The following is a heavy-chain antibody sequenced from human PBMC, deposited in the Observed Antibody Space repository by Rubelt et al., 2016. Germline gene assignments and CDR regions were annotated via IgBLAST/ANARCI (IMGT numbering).Heavy chain of an antibody. D-gene: IGHD4-17*01. Sequence: VSGIRWNSGSIGYADSVKGRFTISRDNAKNSLYLQMNSLRAEDTAVYYCARAHDFGDYGWNDAFDIWGQGTMVTVSS. CDR2: IRWNSGSI. J-gene: IGHJ3*02. CDR3: ARAHDFGDYGWNDAFDI. V-gene: IGHV3-9*01.